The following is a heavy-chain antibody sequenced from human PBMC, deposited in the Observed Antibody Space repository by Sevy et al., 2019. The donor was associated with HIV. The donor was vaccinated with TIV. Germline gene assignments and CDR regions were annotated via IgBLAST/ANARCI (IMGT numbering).Heavy chain of an antibody. CDR2: IYYRGST. J-gene: IGHJ6*02. V-gene: IGHV4-59*13. CDR3: ARDRMGSYGSGSYYKRTHYYYYGMDV. Sequence: TETLSLTCTVSGGSISSYYWSWIRQPPGKGLERIGYIYYRGSTNYNPSLKSRVTISVDTSKNQFSLKLRSVTAADTAVYYCARDRMGSYGSGSYYKRTHYYYYGMDVWGQGTTVTVSS. D-gene: IGHD3-10*01. CDR1: GGSISSYY.